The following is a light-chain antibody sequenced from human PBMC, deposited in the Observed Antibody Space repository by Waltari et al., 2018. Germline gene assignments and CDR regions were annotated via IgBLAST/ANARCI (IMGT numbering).Light chain of an antibody. V-gene: IGKV3-20*01. Sequence: EIVLTQSPGTLSLSQGERATLSCRASQSVSSSYLALYQQKPGQAPRLLIYGASSRATGIPDMFSGSGSGTDFTLTISRLEPEDFAVYYCQQYGSSPLWTFGQGTKVEIK. CDR3: QQYGSSPLWT. CDR1: QSVSSSY. CDR2: GAS. J-gene: IGKJ1*01.